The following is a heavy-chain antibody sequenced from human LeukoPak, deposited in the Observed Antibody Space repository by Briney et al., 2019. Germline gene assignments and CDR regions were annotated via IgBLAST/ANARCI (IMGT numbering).Heavy chain of an antibody. D-gene: IGHD2-15*01. J-gene: IGHJ4*02. CDR3: ARERAGYCSGGSCYLYYFDY. CDR2: INYRGSS. V-gene: IGHV4-39*02. Sequence: SETLSLTCTVSGGSISSSNYYWGWIRQPPGKGLEWIGTINYRGSSYYNPFLKSRVTISVDTSKNQFSLKLSSVTAADTAVYYCARERAGYCSGGSCYLYYFDYWGQGALVTVSS. CDR1: GGSISSSNYY.